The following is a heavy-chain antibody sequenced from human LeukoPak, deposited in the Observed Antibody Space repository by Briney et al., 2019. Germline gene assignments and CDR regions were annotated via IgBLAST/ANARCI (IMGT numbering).Heavy chain of an antibody. J-gene: IGHJ4*02. Sequence: GRSLRLSCAASGFTFDDYAMHWVRQVPGKGLEWVSGISWNSGIIGYADSVKGRFTISRDNAKNSLYLQMNSLSAEDMALYYCAKDHRPYYDSSGYYDYWGQGTLVTVSS. CDR1: GFTFDDYA. V-gene: IGHV3-9*03. CDR3: AKDHRPYYDSSGYYDY. D-gene: IGHD3-22*01. CDR2: ISWNSGII.